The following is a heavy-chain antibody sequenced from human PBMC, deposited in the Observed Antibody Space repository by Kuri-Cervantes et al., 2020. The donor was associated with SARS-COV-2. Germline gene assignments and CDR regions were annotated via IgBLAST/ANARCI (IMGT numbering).Heavy chain of an antibody. CDR3: ARQVVPGFRGGMDV. CDR2: IYPGDSDT. D-gene: IGHD2-21*01. CDR1: GYSFSSYW. Sequence: KVSCKGSGYSFSSYWIAWVRQMPGKGLEWMGIIYPGDSDTRYSPSFQGQVTISADKSTSAAYLQWNSLKASDSAMYYCARQVVPGFRGGMDVWGQGTTVTVSS. J-gene: IGHJ6*02. V-gene: IGHV5-51*01.